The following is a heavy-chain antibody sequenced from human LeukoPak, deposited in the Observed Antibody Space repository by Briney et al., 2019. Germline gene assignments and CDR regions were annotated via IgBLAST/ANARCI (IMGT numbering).Heavy chain of an antibody. CDR1: GGTFSSYA. Sequence: SVKVSCRASGGTFSSYAISWVRQAPGQGLEWMGGIIPIFGTANYAQKFQGRVTITADESTSTAYMELSSLRSEDTAVYYCASGYYDSSGYYPFDYWGQGTLVTVSS. J-gene: IGHJ4*02. D-gene: IGHD3-22*01. V-gene: IGHV1-69*13. CDR2: IIPIFGTA. CDR3: ASGYYDSSGYYPFDY.